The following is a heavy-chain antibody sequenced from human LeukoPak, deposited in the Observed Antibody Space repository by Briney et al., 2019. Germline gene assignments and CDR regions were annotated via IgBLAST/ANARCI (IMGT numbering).Heavy chain of an antibody. V-gene: IGHV1-69*13. J-gene: IGHJ6*02. D-gene: IGHD2-15*01. Sequence: ASVKVSCKASGGTFSIYAISWVRQAPGQGLEWMGGSIPIFGTANYAQKFQGRVTITADESTSTAYMELSSLRSEDTAVYYCARDVYVPHPTNIVVVVAATPRRDYYYYYYGMDVWGQGTTVTVSS. CDR2: SIPIFGTA. CDR3: ARDVYVPHPTNIVVVVAATPRRDYYYYYYGMDV. CDR1: GGTFSIYA.